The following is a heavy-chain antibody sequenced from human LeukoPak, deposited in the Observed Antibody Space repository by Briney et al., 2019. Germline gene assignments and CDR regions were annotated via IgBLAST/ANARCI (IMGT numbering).Heavy chain of an antibody. CDR1: GFTFSGYW. D-gene: IGHD1-26*01. CDR3: AKVLSGSPPQAFEY. CDR2: IKQDGSEK. V-gene: IGHV3-7*01. J-gene: IGHJ4*02. Sequence: GGSLRLSCAASGFTFSGYWMSWVRQAPGKGLEWVANIKQDGSEKYYVDSMKGRFTISRDNSKNTLYLQMNSLRAEDTAIYYCAKVLSGSPPQAFEYWGQGTLLTVTS.